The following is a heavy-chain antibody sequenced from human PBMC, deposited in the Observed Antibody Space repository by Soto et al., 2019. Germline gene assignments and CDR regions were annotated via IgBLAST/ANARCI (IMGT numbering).Heavy chain of an antibody. CDR1: GGSFSGYS. D-gene: IGHD3-3*01. CDR2: INHSGST. CDR3: ARRTMGITIFGVVLRYDFDS. V-gene: IGHV4-34*01. Sequence: QAQLQQWGAGLLKPSETLSLTCAVYGGSFSGYSWNWIRQPPGKGLEWIGEINHSGSTNYNPSLKSRVTISIDMSKNQFSLKLSSVTVADMAVYYCARRTMGITIFGVVLRYDFDSWGQGTMVTVSS. J-gene: IGHJ3*02.